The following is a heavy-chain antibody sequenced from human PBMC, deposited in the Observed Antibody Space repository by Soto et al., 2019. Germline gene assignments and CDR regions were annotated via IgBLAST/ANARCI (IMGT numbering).Heavy chain of an antibody. CDR2: IIPIFGAT. V-gene: IGHV1-69*13. Sequence: ASVKVSCKASGGTFSSYAISWVRQAPGQGLEWMGGIIPIFGATNYAQKFQGRVTITADESTSTAYMKLNSLRAEDTAVYYCARDGVAAGLYLDNWGQGTLVTVSS. D-gene: IGHD2-15*01. J-gene: IGHJ4*02. CDR3: ARDGVAAGLYLDN. CDR1: GGTFSSYA.